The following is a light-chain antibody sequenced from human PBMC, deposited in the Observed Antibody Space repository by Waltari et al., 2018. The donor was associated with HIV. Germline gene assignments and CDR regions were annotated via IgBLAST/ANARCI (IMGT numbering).Light chain of an antibody. CDR2: EGS. CDR1: SSDVGSYNL. CDR3: CSYAGSSPYV. J-gene: IGLJ1*01. V-gene: IGLV2-23*01. Sequence: QSALPQPASVSGSPGQSITISCTGTSSDVGSYNLLSWYQQHPGKAPKLMIYEGSKRPSGVSNRFSGSKSGNTSSLTISGLQADDEADYYCCSYAGSSPYVFGTGTKVTVL.